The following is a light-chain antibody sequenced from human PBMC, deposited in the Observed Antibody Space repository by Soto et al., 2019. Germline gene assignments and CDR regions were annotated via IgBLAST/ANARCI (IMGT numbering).Light chain of an antibody. V-gene: IGKV1-39*01. CDR3: QQYSDWPIT. J-gene: IGKJ5*01. CDR1: QSISSY. CDR2: AAS. Sequence: DIQMTQSPSSLSASVGDRVTITCRASQSISSYLNWYQQKPGKAPNLLIYAASRLQSGVPSRFSGSGSGTEFTLTITSLQSEDFAVYYCQQYSDWPITFGQGTRLEIK.